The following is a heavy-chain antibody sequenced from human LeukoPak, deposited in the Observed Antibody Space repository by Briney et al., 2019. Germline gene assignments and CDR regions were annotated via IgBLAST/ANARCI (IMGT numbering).Heavy chain of an antibody. J-gene: IGHJ4*02. D-gene: IGHD6-13*01. CDR1: GFTFSSYA. CDR2: ISGSGDST. V-gene: IGHV3-23*01. CDR3: AKDMLYSSHIYYFDY. Sequence: PGGSLRLSCAASGFTFSSYAMSWVRQAPGKGLEWVSGISGSGDSTYYADSVKGRFTISRDNSKNTLYLQMNSLRAEGTAIYYCAKDMLYSSHIYYFDYWGQGTLVTVSS.